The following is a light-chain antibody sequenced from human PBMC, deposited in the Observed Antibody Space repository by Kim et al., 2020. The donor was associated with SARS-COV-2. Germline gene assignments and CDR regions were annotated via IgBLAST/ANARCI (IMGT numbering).Light chain of an antibody. J-gene: IGKJ1*01. CDR1: QTVSSW. V-gene: IGKV1-5*03. CDR2: KAS. Sequence: QMTQSPSTLSASVGDRVTITCRASQTVSSWLAWYQQKPGKAPKLLIYKASTLETGVPSRFSGSGSGTEFTLTISSLQPDDFATYYCQQYNSYWTFGQGTNVDIK. CDR3: QQYNSYWT.